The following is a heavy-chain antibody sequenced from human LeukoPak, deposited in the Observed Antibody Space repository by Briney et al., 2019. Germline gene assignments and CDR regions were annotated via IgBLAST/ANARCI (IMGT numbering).Heavy chain of an antibody. D-gene: IGHD6-25*01. CDR3: AKGSAAGRPYYFDY. J-gene: IGHJ4*02. CDR2: ISWNSGSI. V-gene: IGHV3-9*01. CDR1: GFTFDDYA. Sequence: GGSLRLSCAASGFTFDDYAMHWVRQAPGKGLEWVSGISWNSGSIGYADSVKGRFTISRDNAKNSLYLQMNSLRAEDAAVYFCAKGSAAGRPYYFDYWGQGTLVTVSS.